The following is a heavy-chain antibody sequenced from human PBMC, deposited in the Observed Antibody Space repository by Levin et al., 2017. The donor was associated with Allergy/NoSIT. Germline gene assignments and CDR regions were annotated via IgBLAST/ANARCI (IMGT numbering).Heavy chain of an antibody. CDR2: IRGSGGST. J-gene: IGHJ2*01. V-gene: IGHV3-23*01. CDR3: AKETDGDYDWSFDL. CDR1: GFTFSSYA. D-gene: IGHD4-17*01. Sequence: ASVKVSCAASGFTFSSYAMNWVRQAPGKGLEWVSAIRGSGGSTYYADSVKGRFAISRDNSKNTLYLHVNSLRAEDTAVYYCAKETDGDYDWSFDLWGRGTLVTVSS.